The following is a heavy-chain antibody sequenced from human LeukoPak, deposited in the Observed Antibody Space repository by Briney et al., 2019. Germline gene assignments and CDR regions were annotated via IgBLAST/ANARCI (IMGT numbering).Heavy chain of an antibody. CDR3: ARVGGYSGSYPRAYYYYMDV. Sequence: APVKVSCKASGYTFTGYYMHWVRQAPGQGLEWMGWINPNSGGTNYAQKFQGRVTMTRDTSISTAYMELSRLRSDDTAVYYCARVGGYSGSYPRAYYYYMDVWGKGTTVTVSS. CDR1: GYTFTGYY. J-gene: IGHJ6*03. V-gene: IGHV1-2*02. D-gene: IGHD1-26*01. CDR2: INPNSGGT.